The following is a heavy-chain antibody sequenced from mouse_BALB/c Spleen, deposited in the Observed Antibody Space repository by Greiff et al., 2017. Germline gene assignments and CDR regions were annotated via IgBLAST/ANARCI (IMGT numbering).Heavy chain of an antibody. CDR3: AREGDSSGYPWFAY. CDR2: INPYNDGT. D-gene: IGHD3-2*01. J-gene: IGHJ3*01. V-gene: IGHV1-14*01. CDR1: GYTFTSYV. Sequence: VQLQQSGPELVKPGASVKMSCKASGYTFTSYVMHWVKQKPGQGLEWIGYINPYNDGTKYNEKFKGKATLTSDKSSSTAYMELSSLTSEDSAVYYCAREGDSSGYPWFAYWGQGTLVTVSA.